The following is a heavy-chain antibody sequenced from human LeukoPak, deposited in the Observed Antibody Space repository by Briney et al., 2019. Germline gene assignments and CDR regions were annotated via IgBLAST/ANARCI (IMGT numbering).Heavy chain of an antibody. J-gene: IGHJ6*03. D-gene: IGHD3-22*01. Sequence: GESLKISCKGSGYSFTSYWIGWVRQMPGKGLEWMGIIYPGDSDTRYSPSFQGQVTISADKSISTAYLQWSSLKASDTAMYYCARSRYDSSGYPKAAWYMDVWGKGTTVTVSS. CDR1: GYSFTSYW. V-gene: IGHV5-51*01. CDR3: ARSRYDSSGYPKAAWYMDV. CDR2: IYPGDSDT.